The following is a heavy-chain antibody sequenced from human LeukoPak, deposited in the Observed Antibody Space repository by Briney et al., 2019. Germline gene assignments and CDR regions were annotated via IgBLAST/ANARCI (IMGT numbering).Heavy chain of an antibody. CDR3: AGPDSSGWYYFDY. CDR1: GFTFSSYS. Sequence: GGSLRLSCAASGFTFSSYSMNWVRQASGKGLEWVSSISSSSSYIYYADSVKGRFTISRDNAKNSLYLQMNSLRAEDTAVYYCAGPDSSGWYYFDYWGQGTLVTVSS. D-gene: IGHD6-19*01. J-gene: IGHJ4*02. CDR2: ISSSSSYI. V-gene: IGHV3-21*01.